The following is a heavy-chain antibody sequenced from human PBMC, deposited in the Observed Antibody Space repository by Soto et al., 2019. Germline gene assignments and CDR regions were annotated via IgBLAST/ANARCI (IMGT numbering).Heavy chain of an antibody. CDR3: ARDLAIVVVPAADTRPVFDY. Sequence: GGSLRLSCAASGFTFSSYSMNWVRQAPGKGLEWVSSISSSSSYIYYADSVKGRFTISRDNAKNSLYLQMNSLRAEDTAVYYCARDLAIVVVPAADTRPVFDYWGQGTLVTVSS. D-gene: IGHD2-2*01. CDR2: ISSSSSYI. J-gene: IGHJ4*02. CDR1: GFTFSSYS. V-gene: IGHV3-21*01.